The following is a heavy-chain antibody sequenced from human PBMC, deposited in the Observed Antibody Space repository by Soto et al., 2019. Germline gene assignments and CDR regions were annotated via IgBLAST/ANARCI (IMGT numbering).Heavy chain of an antibody. CDR3: ATSIAAREGGMDV. V-gene: IGHV5-51*01. CDR1: GDSFTSYW. CDR2: IYPGDSDT. Sequence: PGESLKISCKGSGDSFTSYWIGWVRQMPGKGLEWMGIIYPGDSDTRYSPSFQGQVTISADKSISTAYLQWSSLKASDTAMYYCATSIAAREGGMDVWGQGTTVTVSS. D-gene: IGHD6-6*01. J-gene: IGHJ6*02.